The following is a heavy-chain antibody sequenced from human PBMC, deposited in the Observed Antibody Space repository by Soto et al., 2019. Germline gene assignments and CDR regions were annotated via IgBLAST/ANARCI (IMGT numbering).Heavy chain of an antibody. D-gene: IGHD3-16*01. V-gene: IGHV3-33*01. CDR2: IWYDGNSK. Sequence: QVQLVASGGGVVQPGESLRLSCAASGFSFRAYGMHWVRQAPGKGLEWVAIIWYDGNSKFYADSVKGRFTVSRDNFEDTLYLQMNSLRGDDTAVYYCGRDEVWDGPEKSNNWEPPGSGEWGQGAPVTVSS. J-gene: IGHJ4*02. CDR1: GFSFRAYG. CDR3: GRDEVWDGPEKSNNWEPPGSGE.